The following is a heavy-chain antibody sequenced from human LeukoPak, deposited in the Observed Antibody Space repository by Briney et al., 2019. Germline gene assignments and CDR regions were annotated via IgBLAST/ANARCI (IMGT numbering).Heavy chain of an antibody. CDR1: GYSISSGGYY. V-gene: IGHV4-31*03. Sequence: SETLFLTCTVSGYSISSGGYYWSWIRQHPGKGLEWIGYIYYSGSTYYNPSLKSRVTISVDTSKNQFSLKLSSVTAADTAVYYCATDSSGYYPPDCWGQGTLVTVSS. J-gene: IGHJ4*02. CDR2: IYYSGST. D-gene: IGHD3-22*01. CDR3: ATDSSGYYPPDC.